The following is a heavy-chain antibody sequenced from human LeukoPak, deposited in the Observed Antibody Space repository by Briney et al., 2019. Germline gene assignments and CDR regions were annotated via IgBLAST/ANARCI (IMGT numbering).Heavy chain of an antibody. D-gene: IGHD3-22*01. CDR2: IYYSGST. V-gene: IGHV4-39*07. CDR3: ARGYYDSSGYYQSPIFDY. CDR1: GGSISSSSYY. J-gene: IGHJ4*02. Sequence: SETLSLTCTVSGGSISSSSYYWGWIRQPPGKGLEWIGSIYYSGSTYYNPSLKSRVTISVDTSKNQFSLKLSSVTAADTAVYYCARGYYDSSGYYQSPIFDYWGQGTLVTVSS.